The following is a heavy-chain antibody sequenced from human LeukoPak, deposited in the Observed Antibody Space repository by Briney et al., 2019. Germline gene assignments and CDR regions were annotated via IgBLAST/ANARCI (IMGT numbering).Heavy chain of an antibody. J-gene: IGHJ4*02. V-gene: IGHV3-48*04. D-gene: IGHD1/OR15-1a*01. CDR3: ARRGNNYGYIDY. Sequence: GGSLRLSCAASGFTFSSYTVTWVRQAPGKGLDWVSYISPTSTTIYYADSVRGRFTISRDNAKNSLYLQMNSLRVEDTAVYYCARRGNNYGYIDYWGQGTLITVSS. CDR2: ISPTSTTI. CDR1: GFTFSSYT.